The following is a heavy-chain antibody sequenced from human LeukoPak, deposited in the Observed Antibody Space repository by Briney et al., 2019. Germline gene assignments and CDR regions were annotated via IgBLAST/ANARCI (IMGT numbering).Heavy chain of an antibody. CDR1: GFTFSSYA. V-gene: IGHV3-49*04. CDR2: IRSKAYGGTT. CDR3: KTSSSPRAEDAFDI. J-gene: IGHJ3*02. Sequence: GGSLRLSCAASGFTFSSYAMHWVRQAPGKGLEWVGFIRSKAYGGTTEYAASVKGRFTISRDDSKSIAYLQMNSLKTEDTAVYYCKTSSSPRAEDAFDIWGQGTMVTVSS. D-gene: IGHD6-6*01.